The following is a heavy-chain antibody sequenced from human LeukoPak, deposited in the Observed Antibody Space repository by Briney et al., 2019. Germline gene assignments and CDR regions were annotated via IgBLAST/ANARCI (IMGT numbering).Heavy chain of an antibody. CDR1: GYTFTSYG. CDR3: ARDFRYCSSTSCYAVGWFDP. V-gene: IGHV1-18*01. CDR2: ISAYNGNT. J-gene: IGHJ5*02. Sequence: ASVKVSCKASGYTFTSYGISWVRQAPGQGLEWMGWISAYNGNTNYAQKLQGRVTMTTDTSTSTAYMELRSLRSDDTAVYYCARDFRYCSSTSCYAVGWFDPWGQGTLVTVSS. D-gene: IGHD2-2*01.